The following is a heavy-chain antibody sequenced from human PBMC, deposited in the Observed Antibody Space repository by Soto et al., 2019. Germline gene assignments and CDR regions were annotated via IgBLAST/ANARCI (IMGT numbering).Heavy chain of an antibody. V-gene: IGHV4-34*01. Sequence: SETLALTCAVYGGSFSGYYWSWIRQPPGKGLEWIGEINHSGSTNYNPSLKSRVTISVDTSKNQFSLKLSSVTAADTAVYYCARGSITYGSGNVSRFDPWGQGTLVTVSS. CDR2: INHSGST. D-gene: IGHD3-10*01. CDR3: ARGSITYGSGNVSRFDP. J-gene: IGHJ5*02. CDR1: GGSFSGYY.